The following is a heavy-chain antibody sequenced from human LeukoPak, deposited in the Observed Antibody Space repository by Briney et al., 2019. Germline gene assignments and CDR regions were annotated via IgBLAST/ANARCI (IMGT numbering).Heavy chain of an antibody. CDR1: GFAASSSY. CDR2: LYSSGST. D-gene: IGHD2-15*01. CDR3: ARHGTYCKIGSCYWVDTPMVES. Sequence: PGGSLRLSCPTAGFAASSSYMSWVRRAPGKGPEWVSILYSSGSTYYADSVKGRFTISRDISKNTLYLEMNSLRVEDTAVYYCARHGTYCKIGSCYWVDTPMVESWGQGVLVTVSS. V-gene: IGHV3-66*04. J-gene: IGHJ4*02.